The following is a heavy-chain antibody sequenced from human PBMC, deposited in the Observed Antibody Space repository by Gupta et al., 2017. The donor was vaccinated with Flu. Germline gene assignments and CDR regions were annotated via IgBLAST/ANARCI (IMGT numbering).Heavy chain of an antibody. CDR1: GFTLSSHD. CDR3: ARGHWDN. Sequence: EVQLVESGGGWVQPGGSLRLACVASGFTLSSHDMSWVRQSPGRRLEWVAFISPSATIYYGDPVRGRFTISRDNAKNSLFLQMSGLRDEDTAVYYCARGHWDNWGQGTLVTVSP. J-gene: IGHJ4*02. V-gene: IGHV3-48*03. CDR2: ISPSATI.